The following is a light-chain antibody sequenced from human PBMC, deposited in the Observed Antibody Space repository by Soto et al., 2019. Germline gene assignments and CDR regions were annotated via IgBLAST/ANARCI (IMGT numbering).Light chain of an antibody. Sequence: EIVLTQSPATLSLSPGERATLSCRASQSVSSSLAWYQHKPDQAPRLLIYDASNRATGIPARFSGSGSGTDFTLTISSLEPEDFAVYYCQQRSNWPITFGPGTKVDIK. J-gene: IGKJ3*01. CDR3: QQRSNWPIT. CDR1: QSVSSS. CDR2: DAS. V-gene: IGKV3-11*01.